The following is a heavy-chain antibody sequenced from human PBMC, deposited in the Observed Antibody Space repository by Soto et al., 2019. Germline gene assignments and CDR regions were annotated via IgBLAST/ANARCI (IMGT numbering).Heavy chain of an antibody. D-gene: IGHD6-6*01. CDR2: IYYTGTT. J-gene: IGHJ4*02. CDR1: GGSVNRDSYY. CDR3: AREFSNSPEAFDS. Sequence: LSLTCTVSGGSVNRDSYYWSWIRQPPGRGLEGLGYIYYTGTTNYNPSLKSRVTISLDTSRNQFSLKLSTVTAADTAVYYCAREFSNSPEAFDSWVQGSLVTVSS. V-gene: IGHV4-61*01.